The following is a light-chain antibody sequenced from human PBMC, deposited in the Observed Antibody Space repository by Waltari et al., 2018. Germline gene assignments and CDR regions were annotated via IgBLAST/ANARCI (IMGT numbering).Light chain of an antibody. Sequence: DIQMTQSPSSVSASVGDTVSITCRASQSISTYLNWYQKKPGKAPELLIYGASKLQSGVPPRFSGSGSGAEFTLTINSLQPEDFATYYCQHSYNTPRTFGQGTKVEIK. CDR1: QSISTY. CDR3: QHSYNTPRT. CDR2: GAS. J-gene: IGKJ1*01. V-gene: IGKV1-39*01.